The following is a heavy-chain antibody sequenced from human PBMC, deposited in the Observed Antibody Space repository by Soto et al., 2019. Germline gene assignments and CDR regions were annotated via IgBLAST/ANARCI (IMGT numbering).Heavy chain of an antibody. D-gene: IGHD3-3*01. CDR1: GLTFSSYA. CDR3: ANDLDVLRFLACSTWSDP. CDR2: ISGSGGST. V-gene: IGHV3-23*01. Sequence: GGSLRLSCAASGLTFSSYAMSWVRQAPGKGLEWVSAISGSGGSTYYADSVKGRFTISRDNSKNTLYLQMNSLRAEDTAVYYCANDLDVLRFLACSTWSDPWGQVTPGIVSS. J-gene: IGHJ5*02.